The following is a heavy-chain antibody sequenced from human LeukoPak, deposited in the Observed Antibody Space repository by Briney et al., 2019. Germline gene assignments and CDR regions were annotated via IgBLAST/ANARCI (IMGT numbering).Heavy chain of an antibody. D-gene: IGHD2-2*02. CDR1: GDTFNNYY. Sequence: PVASVKVSCKASGDTFNNYYVNWVRQAPGQGLEWMGWINPNSGGTNCRVTMTRDTSISTAYMELSRLRSDDTAVYYCARDAGGPIVVVPAAIYIWFDPWGQGTLVTVSS. V-gene: IGHV1-2*02. CDR3: ARDAGGPIVVVPAAIYIWFDP. CDR2: INPNSGGT. J-gene: IGHJ5*02.